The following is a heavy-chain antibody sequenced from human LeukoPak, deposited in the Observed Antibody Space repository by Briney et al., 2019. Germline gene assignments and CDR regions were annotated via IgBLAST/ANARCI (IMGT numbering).Heavy chain of an antibody. CDR1: GGSISSYY. CDR3: ARLNLPAIRGAFDI. V-gene: IGHV4-59*08. D-gene: IGHD2-21*01. J-gene: IGHJ3*02. Sequence: PSETLSLTCTVSGGSISSYYWSWIRQPPGKGLEWIGYIYYSGSTNYNPSLKSRVTISIDTSNNQFSLKLSSVTAADTAVYYRARLNLPAIRGAFDIWGQGTMVTVSS. CDR2: IYYSGST.